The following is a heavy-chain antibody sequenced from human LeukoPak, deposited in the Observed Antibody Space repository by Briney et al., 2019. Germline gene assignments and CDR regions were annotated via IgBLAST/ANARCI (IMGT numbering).Heavy chain of an antibody. V-gene: IGHV3-33*01. CDR2: IWYDGSNR. Sequence: GSLRLSCAASGFTFRGNGMHWVRQAPGKGLEWVAIIWYDGSNRYYADSVKGRFTISRDNSKNTLFLQMNSLTAEDTAVYYCARDQGTSVTAMVGGHFDYWGPGTLVTVSS. CDR3: ARDQGTSVTAMVGGHFDY. D-gene: IGHD4-17*01. J-gene: IGHJ4*02. CDR1: GFTFRGNG.